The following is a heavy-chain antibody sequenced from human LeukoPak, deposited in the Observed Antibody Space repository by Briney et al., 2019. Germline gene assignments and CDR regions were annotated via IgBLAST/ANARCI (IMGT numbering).Heavy chain of an antibody. J-gene: IGHJ4*02. V-gene: IGHV1-2*02. CDR1: GYTFTGYY. CDR2: ITPNSGDT. D-gene: IGHD6-19*01. CDR3: ARAEWLVSPFDY. Sequence: ASVKVSWKASGYTFTGYYMHWVRQAPGQGLEWMGWITPNSGDTSYAQNFQGRVTMTRDTSISTAYMELSRLRSDDTAVYYCARAEWLVSPFDYWGQGTLVTVSS.